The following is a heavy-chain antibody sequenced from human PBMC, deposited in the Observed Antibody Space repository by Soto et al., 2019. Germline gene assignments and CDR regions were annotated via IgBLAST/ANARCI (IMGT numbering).Heavy chain of an antibody. CDR1: GDSVSSNSAT. J-gene: IGHJ4*02. V-gene: IGHV6-1*01. CDR3: ARVGPDYGGNCFDY. Sequence: SQTLSLTCAISGDSVSSNSATWHWIRQSPSRVLEWLGRTYYRSKWYNDYAVSVKSRISINPDTSKNQFSLQLNSVTPEDTAVYYCARVGPDYGGNCFDYWGQGTLVTVSS. CDR2: TYYRSKWYN. D-gene: IGHD4-17*01.